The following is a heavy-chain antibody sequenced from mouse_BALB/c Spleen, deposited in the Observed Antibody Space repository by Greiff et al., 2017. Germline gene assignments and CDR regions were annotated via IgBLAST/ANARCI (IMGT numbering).Heavy chain of an antibody. CDR2: IDPSDSYT. D-gene: IGHD2-12*01. V-gene: IGHV1S127*01. J-gene: IGHJ3*01. CDR3: ARGECYERFAY. CDR1: GYTFTSYW. Sequence: QVQLQQPGAELVKPGASVKLSCKASGYTFTSYWMHWVKQRPGQGLEWIGTIDPSDSYTSYNQKFKGKATLTVDTSSSTAYMHLSSLTSEDSAFYDCARGECYERFAYWGQGTLVTVSA.